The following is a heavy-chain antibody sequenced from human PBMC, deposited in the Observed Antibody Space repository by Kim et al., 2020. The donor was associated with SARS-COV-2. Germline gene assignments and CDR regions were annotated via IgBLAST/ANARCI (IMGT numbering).Heavy chain of an antibody. CDR2: IYRGDSDT. CDR1: GYSFTSYW. Sequence: GESLQISCKGSGYSFTSYWIGWVRQIPFQVLEWLGIIYRGDSDTRYSPSFQGQVTISADKSISTAYLQWSSLKASDTAMYYCARHPPDYDILTAPPFDYWGQGTLVTVSS. D-gene: IGHD3-9*01. CDR3: ARHPPDYDILTAPPFDY. J-gene: IGHJ4*02. V-gene: IGHV5-51*01.